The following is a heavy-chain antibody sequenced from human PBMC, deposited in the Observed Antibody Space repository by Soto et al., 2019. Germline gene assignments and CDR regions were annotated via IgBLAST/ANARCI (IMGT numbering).Heavy chain of an antibody. V-gene: IGHV3-23*01. CDR2: ISGSGGST. J-gene: IGHJ6*03. CDR1: GFTFSSYA. D-gene: IGHD6-19*01. CDR3: ATGISSGWQPYYYYYYMDV. Sequence: GGSLRLSCAASGFTFSSYAMSWVRQAPGKGLEWVSAISGSGGSTYYADSVKGRFTISRDNSKNTLYLQMNSLRAEDTAVYYCATGISSGWQPYYYYYYMDVWGKGTTVTVSS.